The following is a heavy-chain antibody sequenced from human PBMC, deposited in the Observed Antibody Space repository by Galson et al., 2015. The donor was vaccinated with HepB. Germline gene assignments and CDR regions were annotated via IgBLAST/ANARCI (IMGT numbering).Heavy chain of an antibody. CDR1: GYTFTRYG. J-gene: IGHJ6*02. CDR2: ISAYNGNT. Sequence: SVKVSCKASGYTFTRYGISWVRQAPGQGLEWMGWISAYNGNTNYAQKLQGRVTMTTDTSTSTAYMELRSLRSDDTAVYYCARGTLVVPAAEHYGMDVWGQGTTVTVSS. D-gene: IGHD2-2*01. V-gene: IGHV1-18*01. CDR3: ARGTLVVPAAEHYGMDV.